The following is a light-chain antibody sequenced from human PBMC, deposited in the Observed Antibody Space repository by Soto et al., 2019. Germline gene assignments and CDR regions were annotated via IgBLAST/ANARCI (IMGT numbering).Light chain of an antibody. V-gene: IGLV2-11*01. CDR2: DVS. J-gene: IGLJ2*01. CDR3: CSYAGTYTFNVL. Sequence: QSALTQPRSVSGSPGQSVTIACTGTRSDVGGYNYVSWYQQHPGKAPKLMIYDVSKRPSGVPDRFSGSKSGNTASLTISGLQGEDEADYYCCSYAGTYTFNVLFGGGTKVTVL. CDR1: RSDVGGYNY.